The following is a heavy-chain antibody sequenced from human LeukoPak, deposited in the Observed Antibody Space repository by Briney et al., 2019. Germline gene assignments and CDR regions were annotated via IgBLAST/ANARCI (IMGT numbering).Heavy chain of an antibody. J-gene: IGHJ3*02. CDR2: ISSSSSYI. D-gene: IGHD6-19*01. V-gene: IGHV3-21*01. CDR1: GFTFSASD. Sequence: GGSLRLSCAASGFTFSASDMNWVRQTPGKGLEWVSSISSSSSYIYYADSVKGRFSISRDNAKNSLYLQMNSLRAEDTAVYYCARDRRVGGWGGAFDMWGHGTQVTVSS. CDR3: ARDRRVGGWGGAFDM.